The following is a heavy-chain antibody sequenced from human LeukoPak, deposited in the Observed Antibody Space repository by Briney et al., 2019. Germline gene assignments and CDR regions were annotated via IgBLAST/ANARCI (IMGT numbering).Heavy chain of an antibody. CDR2: ISWNSGSI. V-gene: IGHV3-9*01. CDR1: GFTFDDYA. J-gene: IGHJ4*02. Sequence: SLRLSCAASGFTFDDYAMHWVRQAPGKGLEWVSGISWNSGSIGYADSVKGRFTISRDNAKNSLYLQMNSLRAEDTALYYCAKDESSFVAASTETFDYWGQGTLVTVSS. D-gene: IGHD6-13*01. CDR3: AKDESSFVAASTETFDY.